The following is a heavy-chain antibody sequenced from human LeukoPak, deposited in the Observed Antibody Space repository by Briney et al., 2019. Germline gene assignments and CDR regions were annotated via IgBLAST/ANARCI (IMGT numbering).Heavy chain of an antibody. J-gene: IGHJ3*02. D-gene: IGHD3-22*01. CDR1: GGSFSGYY. Sequence: SETLSLTCAVYGGSFSGYYWSWIRQPPGKGLEWIGEINHSGSTNYNPSLKSRVTISVDTSKNQFSLKLSSVTAADTAVYYCARDRYDSGGYYAFDIWGQGTMVTVSS. V-gene: IGHV4-34*01. CDR3: ARDRYDSGGYYAFDI. CDR2: INHSGST.